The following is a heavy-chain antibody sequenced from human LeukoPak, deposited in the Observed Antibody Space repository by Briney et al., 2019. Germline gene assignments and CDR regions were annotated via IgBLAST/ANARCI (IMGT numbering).Heavy chain of an antibody. V-gene: IGHV3-48*03. CDR1: GFTFSSYE. CDR3: ARVRYQTADY. CDR2: TSSGGSSI. J-gene: IGHJ4*02. Sequence: AGGSLRLSCAASGFTFSSYEMNWVRQAPGRGLEWVSYTSSGGSSIYYADSVWGRFTISRDNATNSLYLQMNSLRAEDTAVYYCARVRYQTADYWGQGTLVTVSS. D-gene: IGHD3-16*02.